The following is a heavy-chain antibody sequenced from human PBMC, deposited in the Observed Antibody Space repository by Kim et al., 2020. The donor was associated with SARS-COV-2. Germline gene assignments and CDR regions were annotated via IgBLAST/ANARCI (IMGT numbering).Heavy chain of an antibody. D-gene: IGHD1-26*01. Sequence: GGSLRLSCAASGFTFSSYAMHWVRQAPGKGLEWVAVISYDGSNKYYADSVKGRFTISRDNSKNTLYLQMNSLRAEDTAVYYCARDLRVQWELLGPFGYWGQGTLVTVSS. CDR3: ARDLRVQWELLGPFGY. V-gene: IGHV3-30*04. CDR2: ISYDGSNK. CDR1: GFTFSSYA. J-gene: IGHJ4*02.